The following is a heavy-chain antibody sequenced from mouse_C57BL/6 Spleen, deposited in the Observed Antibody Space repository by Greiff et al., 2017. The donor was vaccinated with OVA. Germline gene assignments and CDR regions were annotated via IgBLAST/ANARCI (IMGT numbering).Heavy chain of an antibody. CDR3: VRAPIYYDNDDYAMGY. J-gene: IGHJ4*01. D-gene: IGHD2-4*01. V-gene: IGHV10-3*01. Sequence: EVQLVEPGGGLVQPKASLKLSCAASGFTFTTYAMHWVRQAPGQGLEWVARIRSKSSNYATYYADSVKARFTISRDNAKSMLYLQMSNLKTEDTAMYYGVRAPIYYDNDDYAMGYWGQGTTVTVSS. CDR2: IRSKSSNYAT. CDR1: GFTFTTYA.